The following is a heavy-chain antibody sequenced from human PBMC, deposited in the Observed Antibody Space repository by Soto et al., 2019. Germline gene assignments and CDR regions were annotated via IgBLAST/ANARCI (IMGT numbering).Heavy chain of an antibody. J-gene: IGHJ5*02. CDR3: ARRDRSGFSYWLDT. V-gene: IGHV4-31*03. CDR1: GGSISSGDYY. Sequence: SETLSLTCTVSGGSISSGDYYWSWIRQHPGKGLEWIGTIYFSGTTYYNPSLKSRVTISVDTSKSQFSLKLSSVTAADTAVYYCARRDRSGFSYWLDTWGQGTLVTVSS. D-gene: IGHD3-22*01. CDR2: IYFSGTT.